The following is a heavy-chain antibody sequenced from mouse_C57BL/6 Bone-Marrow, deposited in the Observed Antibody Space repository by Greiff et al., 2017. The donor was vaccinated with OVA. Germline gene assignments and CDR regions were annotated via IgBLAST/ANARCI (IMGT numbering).Heavy chain of an antibody. V-gene: IGHV7-1*01. CDR1: GFTFSDFY. CDR3: ARSETAQAPFAY. D-gene: IGHD3-2*02. CDR2: SRNKANDYTT. Sequence: EVHLVESGGGLVQSGRSLRLSCATSGFTFSDFYMEWVRQAPGKGLEWIAASRNKANDYTTEYSASVKGRFIVSRDTSQSILYLQMNALRAEDTAMYYCARSETAQAPFAYWGQGTLVTVSA. J-gene: IGHJ3*01.